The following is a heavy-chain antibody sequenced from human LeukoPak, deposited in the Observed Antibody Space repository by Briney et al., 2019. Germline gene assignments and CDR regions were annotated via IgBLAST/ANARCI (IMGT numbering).Heavy chain of an antibody. D-gene: IGHD2-21*02. CDR1: GFTFSSYW. CDR3: ARVCGGDCSTDY. CDR2: INHNGNVN. V-gene: IGHV3-7*03. Sequence: GGSLRLSCAASGFTFSSYWMNWARQAPGKGLEWVASINHNGNVNYYVDSVKGRFTISRDNAKNSLYLQMSNLRAEDTAVYYCARVCGGDCSTDYWGQGTLVTVSS. J-gene: IGHJ4*02.